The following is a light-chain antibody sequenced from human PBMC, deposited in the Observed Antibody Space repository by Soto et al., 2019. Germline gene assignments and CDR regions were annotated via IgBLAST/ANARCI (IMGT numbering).Light chain of an antibody. V-gene: IGLV2-14*03. CDR3: SSYVASSTLVM. CDR1: SSDVGGSSY. Sequence: QSVLTQPASVSGSPGRSITISCTGSSSDVGGSSYVSWYQQHPGNAPKLMIYEVTDRPSGVSNRFSGSKSGNTASLTISGLQAEDEATYFCSSYVASSTLVMFGGGTKLTVL. J-gene: IGLJ3*02. CDR2: EVT.